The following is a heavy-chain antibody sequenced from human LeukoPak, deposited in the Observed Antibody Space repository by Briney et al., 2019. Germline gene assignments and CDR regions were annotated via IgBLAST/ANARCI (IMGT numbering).Heavy chain of an antibody. CDR2: ISAYNGNT. CDR1: GYTFTSYG. D-gene: IGHD6-13*01. CDR3: ARRGIAAAGTGGDWFDP. Sequence: ALVKVSCKASGYTFTSYGISWVRQAPGPGLEWMGWISAYNGNTNYDQKLQGRVTMTTDTATSTAYMELRSLRSDDTAVYYCARRGIAAAGTGGDWFDPWGQGTLVTVSS. V-gene: IGHV1-18*01. J-gene: IGHJ5*02.